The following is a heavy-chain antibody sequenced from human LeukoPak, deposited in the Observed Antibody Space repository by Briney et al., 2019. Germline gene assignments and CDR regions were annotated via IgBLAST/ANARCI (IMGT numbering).Heavy chain of an antibody. CDR2: ISYDGSNK. Sequence: GGSLRLSCAASGFTFSSYGMHWVRQAPGKGLEWAAVISYDGSNKHYADSVKGRFTISRDNSKNTLYLQMNSLRAEDTAVYYCAKLIVGALSSFDYWGQGTLVTVSS. V-gene: IGHV3-30*18. D-gene: IGHD1-26*01. CDR1: GFTFSSYG. CDR3: AKLIVGALSSFDY. J-gene: IGHJ4*02.